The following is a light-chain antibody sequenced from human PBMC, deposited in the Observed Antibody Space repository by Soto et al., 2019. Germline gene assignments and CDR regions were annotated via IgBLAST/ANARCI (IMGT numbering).Light chain of an antibody. Sequence: EIVLTQSPGTLSLSPGERATLSCRASQSVSSSYLAWYQQKPGQAPRLLIYGASSRATGIPDRFSGSGSGTDFTLTISRLEPEDVEVYYCQQYGSSRFGQGTLLEIK. V-gene: IGKV3-20*01. J-gene: IGKJ5*01. CDR3: QQYGSSR. CDR2: GAS. CDR1: QSVSSSY.